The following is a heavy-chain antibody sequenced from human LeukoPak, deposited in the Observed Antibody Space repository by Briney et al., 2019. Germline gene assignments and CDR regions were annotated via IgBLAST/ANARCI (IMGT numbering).Heavy chain of an antibody. CDR2: IWYDGSNK. V-gene: IGHV3-33*01. D-gene: IGHD3-22*01. CDR3: ARANYYYDSSGTKGSAFDI. CDR1: GFTFSSYG. J-gene: IGHJ3*02. Sequence: GGSLRLSCAASGFTFSSYGMHWVRQAPGKGLEWVAVIWYDGSNKYYADSVKGRFTISRDNSKNTLYLQMNSLRAEDTAVYYCARANYYYDSSGTKGSAFDIWGQGTMVTVSS.